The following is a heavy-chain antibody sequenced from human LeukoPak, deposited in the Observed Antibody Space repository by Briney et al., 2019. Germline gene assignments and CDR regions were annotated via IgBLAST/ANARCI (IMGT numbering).Heavy chain of an antibody. V-gene: IGHV1-69*05. CDR3: ARGEVDCSSTSCYRTGASYYYYYYMDV. D-gene: IGHD2-2*01. J-gene: IGHJ6*03. CDR2: IIPIFGTA. CDR1: GGTFSSYA. Sequence: SVKVSCKASGGTFSSYAISWVRQAPGQGLEWMGGIIPIFGTANYAQKFQGRVTITTDESTSTAYMELSSLRSEDTAVHYCARGEVDCSSTSCYRTGASYYYYYYMDVWGKGTTVTVSS.